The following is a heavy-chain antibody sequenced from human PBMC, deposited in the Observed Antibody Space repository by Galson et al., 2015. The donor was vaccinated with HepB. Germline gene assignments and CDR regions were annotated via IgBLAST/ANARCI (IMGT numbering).Heavy chain of an antibody. CDR3: AREGVYCSGGSCYSGNYGGNPLYYYYYMDV. D-gene: IGHD2-15*01. V-gene: IGHV1-69*10. Sequence: SVKVSCKASGYTFTSYAMNWVRQAPGQGLEWMGGIIPILGIANYAQKFQGRVTITADKSTSTAYMELSSLRSEDTTVYYCAREGVYCSGGSCYSGNYGGNPLYYYYYMDVWGKGTTVTVSS. CDR2: IIPILGIA. CDR1: GYTFTSYA. J-gene: IGHJ6*03.